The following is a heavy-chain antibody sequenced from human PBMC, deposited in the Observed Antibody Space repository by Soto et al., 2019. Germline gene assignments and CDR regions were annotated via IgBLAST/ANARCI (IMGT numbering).Heavy chain of an antibody. Sequence: GGTLRLCCAPSGFTFSSYSMNWIRQAPGKGLEWVSSISSSSSYIYYADSVKGRFTISRDNAKNSLYLQMNSLRAEDTAVYYCASYDQLKIDYWGQGTLVTVSS. D-gene: IGHD2-2*01. CDR1: GFTFSSYS. J-gene: IGHJ4*02. V-gene: IGHV3-21*01. CDR3: ASYDQLKIDY. CDR2: ISSSSSYI.